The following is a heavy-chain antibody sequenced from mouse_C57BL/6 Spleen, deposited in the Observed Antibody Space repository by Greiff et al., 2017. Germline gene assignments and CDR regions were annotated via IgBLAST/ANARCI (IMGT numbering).Heavy chain of an antibody. CDR1: GYTFTSYW. V-gene: IGHV1-59*01. D-gene: IGHD2-2*01. CDR2: IDPSDSYT. CDR3: ARLGLEDYFDC. Sequence: QVQLQQPGAELVRPGTSVKLSCKASGYTFTSYWMHWVKQRPGQGLEWIGVIDPSDSYTNYNQKFKGKATLTVDTSSSTAYMQLSSLTSEDSAVYYCARLGLEDYFDCWGQGTTLTVSS. J-gene: IGHJ2*01.